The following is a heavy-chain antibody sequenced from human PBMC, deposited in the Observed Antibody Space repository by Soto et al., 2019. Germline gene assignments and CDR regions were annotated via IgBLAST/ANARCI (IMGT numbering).Heavy chain of an antibody. Sequence: QVQLVQSGAEVKKPGSSVKVSCKASGGTFSSYTISWVRQAPGQGLEWMGRIIPILGIANYAQKFQGRVTITADKSTRTADMELSSLRSEDTAVYYCARAGYCSGGSGHNFDYWGQGTLVTVSS. CDR1: GGTFSSYT. CDR3: ARAGYCSGGSGHNFDY. J-gene: IGHJ4*02. D-gene: IGHD2-15*01. CDR2: IIPILGIA. V-gene: IGHV1-69*02.